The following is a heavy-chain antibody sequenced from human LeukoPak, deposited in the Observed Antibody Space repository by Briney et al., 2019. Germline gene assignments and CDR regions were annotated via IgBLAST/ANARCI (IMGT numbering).Heavy chain of an antibody. CDR2: IYHSGST. Sequence: PSETLSLTCAVSGGSISSSNWWSWVRQPPGKGLEWIGEIYHSGSTNYNPSLKSRVTISVDTSKNQFSLKLTSVTAADTAVYYCTRGSRNNKIDYWGQGTLVTVSS. J-gene: IGHJ4*02. CDR1: GGSISSSNW. D-gene: IGHD2/OR15-2a*01. CDR3: TRGSRNNKIDY. V-gene: IGHV4-4*02.